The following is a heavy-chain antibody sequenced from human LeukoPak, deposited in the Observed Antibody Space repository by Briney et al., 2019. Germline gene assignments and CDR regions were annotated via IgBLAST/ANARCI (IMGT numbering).Heavy chain of an antibody. Sequence: LETLSLTCAVSGYSISSGYYWGWIRRPPGKGLGWIGSIYHSGSTHYNPSLKSRVTITVDTSKNQFYLKLSSVTAADTAVYYCARHGGDRNYYGSEYYFDYWGQGTLVTVSS. D-gene: IGHD3-10*01. CDR1: GYSISSGYY. J-gene: IGHJ4*02. CDR2: IYHSGST. V-gene: IGHV4-38-2*01. CDR3: ARHGGDRNYYGSEYYFDY.